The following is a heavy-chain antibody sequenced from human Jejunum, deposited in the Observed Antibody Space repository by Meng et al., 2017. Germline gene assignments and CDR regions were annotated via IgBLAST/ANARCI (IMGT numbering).Heavy chain of an antibody. V-gene: IGHV3-48*03. D-gene: IGHD3-16*01. CDR1: GFTFSDYE. CDR3: AREWGSEVAMDV. J-gene: IGHJ6*02. Sequence: GESLKISCEASGFTFSDYEMNWVRQAPGKGLEWVSYIDEGGSGRYYADAVRGRFTVSRDNAKNSLFLEMTSLRVEDTAFYYCAREWGSEVAMDVWGQGITVTVSS. CDR2: IDEGGSGR.